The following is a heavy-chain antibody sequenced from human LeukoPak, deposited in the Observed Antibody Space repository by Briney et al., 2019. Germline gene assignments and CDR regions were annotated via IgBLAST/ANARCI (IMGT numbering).Heavy chain of an antibody. CDR1: GGSISSSSYY. Sequence: SETLSLTCTVSGGSISSSSYYWGWIRQPPGKGLEWIGSIYYSGSTYYNPSLKSRVTISVDTSKNQFSLKLSSVTAADTAVYYCARVGYYYHRGPDNDYYCMDVWGKGTTVTVSS. D-gene: IGHD3-22*01. CDR2: IYYSGST. J-gene: IGHJ6*03. CDR3: ARVGYYYHRGPDNDYYCMDV. V-gene: IGHV4-39*07.